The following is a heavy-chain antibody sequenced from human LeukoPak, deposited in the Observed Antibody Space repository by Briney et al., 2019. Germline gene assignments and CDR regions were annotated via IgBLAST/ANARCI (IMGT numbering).Heavy chain of an antibody. D-gene: IGHD6-13*01. V-gene: IGHV3-23*01. Sequence: XGSLRLSCAASGFTFSSYAMSWVRQAPGKGLEGVSAISGSGGSTYYADSVKGRFTISRDNSKNTLYLQMNSLRAEDTAVYYCAKDSYSSSPASYWGQGTLVTVSS. J-gene: IGHJ4*02. CDR2: ISGSGGST. CDR1: GFTFSSYA. CDR3: AKDSYSSSPASY.